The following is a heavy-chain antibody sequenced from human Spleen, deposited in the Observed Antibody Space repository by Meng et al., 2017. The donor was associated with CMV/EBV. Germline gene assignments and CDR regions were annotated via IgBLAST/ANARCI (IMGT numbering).Heavy chain of an antibody. CDR3: ARRGDQNFCDS. V-gene: IGHV3-21*01. D-gene: IGHD7-27*01. CDR2: ISTSSNYI. Sequence: GESLKISCAASGFTFSSYTMNWVRQAPGKGLEWVASISTSSNYIYYPDSVKGRFTISRDNAKNSLYLQMNSLGAEDTAVYYCARRGDQNFCDSWGQGTLVTVSS. J-gene: IGHJ4*02. CDR1: GFTFSSYT.